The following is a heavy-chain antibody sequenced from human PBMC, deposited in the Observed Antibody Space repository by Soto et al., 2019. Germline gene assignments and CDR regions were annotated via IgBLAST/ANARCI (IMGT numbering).Heavy chain of an antibody. CDR3: ARDVESGSSQYYYYYYGMDV. CDR2: ISYDGSNK. J-gene: IGHJ6*02. V-gene: IGHV3-30-3*01. CDR1: GFTFSSYA. Sequence: GGSLRLSCAASGFTFSSYAMHWVRQAPGKGLEWVAVISYDGSNKYYADSVKGRFTISRDNSKNTLYLQMNSLRAEDTAVYYCARDVESGSSQYYYYYYGMDVWGQGTTVTVSS. D-gene: IGHD1-26*01.